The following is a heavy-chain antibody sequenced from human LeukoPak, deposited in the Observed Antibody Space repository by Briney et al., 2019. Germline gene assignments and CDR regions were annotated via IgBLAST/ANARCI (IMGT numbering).Heavy chain of an antibody. CDR3: AKDSTYHDSSGYAE. D-gene: IGHD3-22*01. J-gene: IGHJ4*02. CDR1: GFTFSSYG. CDR2: ISYDGSNK. V-gene: IGHV3-30*18. Sequence: GGSLRLSCAASGFTFSSYGMHWVRQAPGKGLEWVAVISYDGSNKYYADSVKGRFTISRDNSKNTLYLQMNSLRAEDTAVYYCAKDSTYHDSSGYAEWGQGTLVTVSS.